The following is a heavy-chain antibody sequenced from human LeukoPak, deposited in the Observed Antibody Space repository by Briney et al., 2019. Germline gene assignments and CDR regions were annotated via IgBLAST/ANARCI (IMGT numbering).Heavy chain of an antibody. CDR1: GFTFSSYA. CDR2: ISYDGSNK. Sequence: GRSLRLSCAASGFTFSSYAMHWVRQAPGKGLEWVAVISYDGSNKYYADSVKGRFTISRDNSKNTLYLQMNSLRAEDTAVYYCASDQVTMVRGVTHYYYGMDVWGQGTTVTVSS. D-gene: IGHD3-10*01. CDR3: ASDQVTMVRGVTHYYYGMDV. J-gene: IGHJ6*02. V-gene: IGHV3-30*04.